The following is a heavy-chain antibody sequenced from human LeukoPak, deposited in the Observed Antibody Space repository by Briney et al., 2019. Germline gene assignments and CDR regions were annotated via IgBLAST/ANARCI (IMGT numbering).Heavy chain of an antibody. V-gene: IGHV3-30-3*01. CDR3: AKDLPAAYFDY. CDR1: GFTFSSYA. D-gene: IGHD2-2*01. Sequence: GRSLRLSCAASGFTFSSYAMHWVRQAPGKGLEWVAVISYDGSNKYYADSVKGRFTISRDNSKTTLYLQMNSLRAEDTAVYYCAKDLPAAYFDYWGQGTLVTVSS. CDR2: ISYDGSNK. J-gene: IGHJ4*02.